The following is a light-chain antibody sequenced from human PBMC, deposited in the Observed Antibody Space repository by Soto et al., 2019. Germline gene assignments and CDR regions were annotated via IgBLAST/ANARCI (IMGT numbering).Light chain of an antibody. J-gene: IGKJ4*01. CDR2: DVS. V-gene: IGKV1-5*01. Sequence: DIQMTQSPSTLSASVGDRVTITCRASQSVSSWLAWYQQKPGKAPKLLIYDVSSLESGVPSRFSGSGSGTEFTLTISSLQPDDFATYYCQQYNHYSGLTFGGGTKVDIK. CDR1: QSVSSW. CDR3: QQYNHYSGLT.